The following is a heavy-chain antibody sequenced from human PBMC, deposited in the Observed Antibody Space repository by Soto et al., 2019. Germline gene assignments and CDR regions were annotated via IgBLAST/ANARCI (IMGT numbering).Heavy chain of an antibody. V-gene: IGHV1-69*13. Sequence: ASVKVSCKASGGTFSSYAISWVRQAPGQGLEWMGGIIPIFGTANYAQKFQGRVTITADESTSTAYMELSSLRSEDTAVYYCARGGYCSGGSCYLAPYYFDYWGQGNLVTVSS. CDR1: GGTFSSYA. J-gene: IGHJ4*02. CDR3: ARGGYCSGGSCYLAPYYFDY. CDR2: IIPIFGTA. D-gene: IGHD2-15*01.